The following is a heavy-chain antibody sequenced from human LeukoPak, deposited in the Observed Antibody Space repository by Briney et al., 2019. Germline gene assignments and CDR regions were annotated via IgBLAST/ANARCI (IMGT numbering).Heavy chain of an antibody. Sequence: GGSLRLSCAASGFTFSSYAMSWVRQAPGKGLEWVSAISGSGGSTYYADSVKGRFTISRDNSKNTLYLQMNSLRAEGTAVYYCAKDGMDYGSGSFDLGYWGQGALVTVSS. CDR3: AKDGMDYGSGSFDLGY. CDR1: GFTFSSYA. D-gene: IGHD3-10*01. J-gene: IGHJ4*02. V-gene: IGHV3-23*01. CDR2: ISGSGGST.